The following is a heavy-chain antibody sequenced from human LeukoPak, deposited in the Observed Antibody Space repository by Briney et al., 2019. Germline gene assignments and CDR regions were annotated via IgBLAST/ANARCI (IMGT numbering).Heavy chain of an antibody. CDR3: ASGYCSGGTCWFFFDY. CDR2: IHPNSGGT. D-gene: IGHD2-15*01. V-gene: IGHV1-2*02. CDR1: GYTFTDYY. J-gene: IGHJ4*02. Sequence: ASVKVSCKASGYTFTDYYIHWVRQAPGQGVEWMGWIHPNSGGTQYAQKFQGRVTITGDTSISAAYLELSRLKSDDTAVYYCASGYCSGGTCWFFFDYWGQGALVTVSS.